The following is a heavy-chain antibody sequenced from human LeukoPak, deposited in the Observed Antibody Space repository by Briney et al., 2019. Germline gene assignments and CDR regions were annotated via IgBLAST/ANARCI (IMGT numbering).Heavy chain of an antibody. Sequence: GGSLRLSCAASGFTFSSYEMNWVRQAPGKGLEWVSYISSSGSTIYYADSVKGRFTISRDNSKNSLYLQMNSLRAEDTALYYCAKDILGSGWYKDAFDIWGQGTMVTVSS. CDR3: AKDILGSGWYKDAFDI. J-gene: IGHJ3*02. CDR2: ISSSGSTI. CDR1: GFTFSSYE. D-gene: IGHD6-19*01. V-gene: IGHV3-48*03.